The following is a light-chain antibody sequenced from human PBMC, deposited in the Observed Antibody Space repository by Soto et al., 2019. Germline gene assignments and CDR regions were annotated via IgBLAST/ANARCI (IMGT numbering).Light chain of an antibody. Sequence: DIQLTQSPSSLSASVGDSVTITCRASRTISSYLHWYQQKSGKAPKLLIYGVSSLESGVPPRFNGRGSGTNFTLIISPLQPEDSGIYYCQQTYSTPPLTFGGGTRLEIK. V-gene: IGKV1-39*01. J-gene: IGKJ4*01. CDR1: RTISSY. CDR2: GVS. CDR3: QQTYSTPPLT.